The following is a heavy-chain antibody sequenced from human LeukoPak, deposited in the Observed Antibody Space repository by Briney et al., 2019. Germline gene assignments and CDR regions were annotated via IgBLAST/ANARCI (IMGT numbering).Heavy chain of an antibody. V-gene: IGHV1-18*01. CDR2: ISAYNGNT. CDR3: ARGRMYGSGRRYFDY. Sequence: ASVKVSCKASGYTFTSYGISWVRQAPGQGLEWMGWISAYNGNTNYAQKLQGRVTMTTDTSTSTAYMELRSLRSEDTAVYYCARGRMYGSGRRYFDYWGQGTLVTVSS. D-gene: IGHD3-10*01. J-gene: IGHJ4*02. CDR1: GYTFTSYG.